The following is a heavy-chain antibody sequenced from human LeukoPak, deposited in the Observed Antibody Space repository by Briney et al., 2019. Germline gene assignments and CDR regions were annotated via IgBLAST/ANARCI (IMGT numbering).Heavy chain of an antibody. J-gene: IGHJ3*02. V-gene: IGHV6-1*01. CDR2: TYYRSKWYN. CDR1: GDSVSSNSAA. CDR3: ARVVVVPDAFDI. Sequence: SQTLSLTCAISGDSVSSNSAAWNWIRDSPSRGLEWLGRTYYRSKWYNDYAVYVKSRITIKPDTSKNQFSLQLNSVTPEDTAVYYCARVVVVPDAFDIWGQGTMVTVSS. D-gene: IGHD2-2*01.